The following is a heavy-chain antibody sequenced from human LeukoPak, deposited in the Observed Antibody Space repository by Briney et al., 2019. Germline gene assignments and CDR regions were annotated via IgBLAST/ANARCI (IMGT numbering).Heavy chain of an antibody. CDR1: GFTFSSYA. Sequence: GGSLRLSCAASGFTFSSYAMSWVRQAPGKGLECISGFSGSGGSTYYADSVRGRFTISRDNSKNTLYLQMNSLRAEDTAVYYCLDILTGYWGQGTLVTVSS. CDR3: LDILTGY. D-gene: IGHD3-9*01. J-gene: IGHJ4*02. V-gene: IGHV3-23*01. CDR2: FSGSGGST.